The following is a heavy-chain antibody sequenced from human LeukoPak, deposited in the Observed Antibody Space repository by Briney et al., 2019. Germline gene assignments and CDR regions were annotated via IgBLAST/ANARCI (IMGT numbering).Heavy chain of an antibody. V-gene: IGHV1-2*02. CDR2: INPNSGGT. J-gene: IGHJ4*02. CDR3: ASGPPFLKYFEY. Sequence: GASVKVSCKASGYTFTGYYMHWVRQAPGQGIEWMGWINPNSGGTNYAQKFQGRVTMTRDTSITTAYMELSRLRSDDTALYYCASGPPFLKYFEYWGQGTLVTVSS. CDR1: GYTFTGYY. D-gene: IGHD3-3*01.